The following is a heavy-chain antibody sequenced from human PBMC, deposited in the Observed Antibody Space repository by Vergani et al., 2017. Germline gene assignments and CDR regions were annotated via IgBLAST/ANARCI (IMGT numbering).Heavy chain of an antibody. J-gene: IGHJ3*02. CDR2: IYWDDDK. Sequence: QITLKESGPTLVKPTQTLTLTCTFSGFSLSTSGVGVGWIRQPPGKALEWLAPIYWDDDKRYSPSLKSRLTITKDTSKNQVVLTMTNMDPVDTATYYCATQGRYCSSTSCYRGAFDIWGQGTMVTVSS. V-gene: IGHV2-5*02. CDR3: ATQGRYCSSTSCYRGAFDI. CDR1: GFSLSTSGVG. D-gene: IGHD2-2*02.